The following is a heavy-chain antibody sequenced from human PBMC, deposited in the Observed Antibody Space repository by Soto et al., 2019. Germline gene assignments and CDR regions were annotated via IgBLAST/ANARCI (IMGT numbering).Heavy chain of an antibody. J-gene: IGHJ4*02. CDR1: GFTFSSYA. CDR2: ISGSGGST. Sequence: GGSLRLSCAASGFTFSSYAMSWVRQAPGKGLEWVSAISGSGGSTYYADSVKGRFTISRDNSKNTLYLQMNSLRAEDTAVYYCANSPILLWFGELGDYWGQGTLVTVSS. D-gene: IGHD3-10*01. V-gene: IGHV3-23*01. CDR3: ANSPILLWFGELGDY.